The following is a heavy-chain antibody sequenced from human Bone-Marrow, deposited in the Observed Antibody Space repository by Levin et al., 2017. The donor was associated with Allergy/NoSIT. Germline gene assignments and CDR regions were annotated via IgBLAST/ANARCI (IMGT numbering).Heavy chain of an antibody. V-gene: IGHV3-23*01. CDR3: AKVHVAGTIPP. CDR1: GFTFSSYA. J-gene: IGHJ5*02. D-gene: IGHD6-19*01. Sequence: GESLKISCAASGFTFSSYAMSWVRQAPGKGLEWVSAISGSGGSTYYADSVKGRFTISRDNSKNTLYLQMNSLRAEDTAVYYCAKVHVAGTIPPWGQGTLVTVSS. CDR2: ISGSGGST.